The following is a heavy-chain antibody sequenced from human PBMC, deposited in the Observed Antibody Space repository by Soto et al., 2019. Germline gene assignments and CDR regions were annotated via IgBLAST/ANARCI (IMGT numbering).Heavy chain of an antibody. D-gene: IGHD6-13*01. CDR3: TRDPIAAAGSGFFDY. V-gene: IGHV1-46*03. CDR2: INPSGGSP. Sequence: SVKVSCKASGYSITSCYMHWVRQAPGQGLEWMGIINPSGGSPNYVQKFQGRVTMTSDTSTSTVYMELSSLSSEDTAVYYCTRDPIAAAGSGFFDYWG. J-gene: IGHJ4*01. CDR1: GYSITSCY.